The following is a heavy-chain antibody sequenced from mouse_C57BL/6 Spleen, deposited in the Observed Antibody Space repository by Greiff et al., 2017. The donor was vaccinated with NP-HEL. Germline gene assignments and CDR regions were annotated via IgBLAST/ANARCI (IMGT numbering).Heavy chain of an antibody. CDR2: ISYDGSN. Sequence: DVQLQESGPGLVKPSQSLSLTCSVTGYSITSGYYWNWIRQFPGNKLEWMGYISYDGSNNYNPSLKNRISITRDTSKNQFFLKLNSVTTEDTATYYCAREGNHWAYYYAMDYWGQGTSVTVSS. CDR1: GYSITSGYY. V-gene: IGHV3-6*01. CDR3: AREGNHWAYYYAMDY. J-gene: IGHJ4*01. D-gene: IGHD4-1*01.